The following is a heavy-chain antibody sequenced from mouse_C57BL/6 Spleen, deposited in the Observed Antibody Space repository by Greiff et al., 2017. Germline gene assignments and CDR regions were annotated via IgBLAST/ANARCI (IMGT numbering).Heavy chain of an antibody. CDR1: GFTFSSYA. J-gene: IGHJ4*01. CDR2: ISDGGSYT. CDR3: ARDRLPYAMDY. V-gene: IGHV5-4*01. Sequence: EVKVVESGGGLVKPGGSLKLSCAASGFTFSSYAMSWVRQTPEKRLEWVATISDGGSYTYYPDNVKGRFTISRDNAKNNLYLQMSHLKSEDTAMYYCARDRLPYAMDYWGQGTSVTVSS. D-gene: IGHD2-2*01.